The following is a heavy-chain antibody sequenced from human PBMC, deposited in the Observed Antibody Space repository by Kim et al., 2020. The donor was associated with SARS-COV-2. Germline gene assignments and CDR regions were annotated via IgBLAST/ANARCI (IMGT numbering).Heavy chain of an antibody. CDR2: ITASGDST. V-gene: IGHV3-23*01. J-gene: IGHJ1*01. Sequence: GGSLRVSCAASGFTFSAYAMTWVRQAPGMGLQWVSTITASGDSTFSVDSVKGRFTISRDNSKNTLYLQMTSLRAEDTAVYYCAKDFGSRGVGATLEY. CDR1: GFTFSAYA. D-gene: IGHD3-3*01. CDR3: AKDFGSRGVGATLEY.